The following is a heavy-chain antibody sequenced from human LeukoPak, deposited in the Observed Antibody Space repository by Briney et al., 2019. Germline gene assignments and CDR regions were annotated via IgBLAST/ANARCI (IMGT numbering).Heavy chain of an antibody. V-gene: IGHV4-31*03. J-gene: IGHJ4*02. CDR1: GDSISSRNYH. CDR3: ARDEPYYYGSGSPY. D-gene: IGHD3-10*01. CDR2: IYYSGST. Sequence: SETLSLTCSVSGDSISSRNYHWGWIRQHPGKGLEWIGYIYYSGSTYYNPSLKSRVTISVDTSKNQFSLKLSSVTAADTAVYYSARDEPYYYGSGSPYWGQGTLVTVSS.